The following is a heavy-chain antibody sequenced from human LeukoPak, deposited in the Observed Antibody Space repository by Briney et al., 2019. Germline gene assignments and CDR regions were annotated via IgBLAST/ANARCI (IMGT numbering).Heavy chain of an antibody. CDR3: ARGPSYDFWSGYYNALDY. CDR1: GGSISSGGYY. CDR2: IYYSGST. V-gene: IGHV4-31*03. J-gene: IGHJ4*02. Sequence: SETLSLTCTVSGGSISSGGYYWSWIRQHPGKGLEWIGYIYYSGSTYYNPSLKGRVTISVDTSKNQFSLKLSSVTAADTAVYYCARGPSYDFWSGYYNALDYWGQGTLVTVSS. D-gene: IGHD3-3*01.